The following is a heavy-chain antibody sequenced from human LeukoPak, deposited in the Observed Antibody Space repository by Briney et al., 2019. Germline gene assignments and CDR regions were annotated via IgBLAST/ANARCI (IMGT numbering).Heavy chain of an antibody. D-gene: IGHD3-16*01. J-gene: IGHJ6*02. V-gene: IGHV3-23*01. CDR2: ISGSGGNT. CDR1: GGTFSSYA. CDR3: ARGGGLDV. Sequence: ASVKVSCKASGGTFSSYAMSWVRQAPGKGLEWVSVISGSGGNTYYADSVKGRFTISRDNSKNTLYLQMSNLRAEDTAVYFCARGGGLDVWGQGATVTVSS.